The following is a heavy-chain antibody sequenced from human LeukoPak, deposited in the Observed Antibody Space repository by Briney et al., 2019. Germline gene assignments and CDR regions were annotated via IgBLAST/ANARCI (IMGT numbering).Heavy chain of an antibody. CDR1: GFTFSSYW. CDR3: ARGRYYYDSSGYDY. D-gene: IGHD3-22*01. V-gene: IGHV3-7*01. Sequence: PGGSLRLSCAASGFTFSSYWMSWVRQAPGKGLEGVANIKQDGSEKYYVDSVKGRFTISRDNAKNSLYLQMNSLRAEDTAVYYCARGRYYYDSSGYDYWGQGALVTVSS. CDR2: IKQDGSEK. J-gene: IGHJ4*02.